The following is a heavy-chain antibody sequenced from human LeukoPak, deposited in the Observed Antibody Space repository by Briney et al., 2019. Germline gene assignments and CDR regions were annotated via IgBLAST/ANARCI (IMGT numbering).Heavy chain of an antibody. V-gene: IGHV4-34*01. CDR1: GGSFSGYY. CDR2: INHSGSN. D-gene: IGHD6-6*01. CDR3: ARGFSGSSPGYYFDY. Sequence: SETLSLTCAVYGGSFSGYYWSWIRQPPGKGRDWIGEINHSGSNTYNPSLKSRVTISVDTSKNKFSLKLSSVTAADTAVYYCARGFSGSSPGYYFDYWGQGTLVTVSS. J-gene: IGHJ4*02.